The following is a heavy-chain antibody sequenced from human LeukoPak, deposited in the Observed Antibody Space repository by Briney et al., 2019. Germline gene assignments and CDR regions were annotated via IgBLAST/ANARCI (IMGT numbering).Heavy chain of an antibody. Sequence: ASVKVSCKASGGTFSSYSISWVRQAPGQRPEWMGWMSPNSGDTGYAQKFQDRVTMTRNTSISTAYMELSSLRSDDTAVYYCARGPPNWGYDYWGPGTLVTVSS. D-gene: IGHD7-27*01. J-gene: IGHJ4*02. V-gene: IGHV1-8*02. CDR1: GGTFSSYS. CDR2: MSPNSGDT. CDR3: ARGPPNWGYDY.